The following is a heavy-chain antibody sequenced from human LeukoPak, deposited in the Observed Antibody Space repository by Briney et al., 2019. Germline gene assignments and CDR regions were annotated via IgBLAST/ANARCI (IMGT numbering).Heavy chain of an antibody. D-gene: IGHD3-9*01. CDR1: GGSISSYY. V-gene: IGHV4-59*01. CDR2: IYYSGST. J-gene: IGHJ3*02. CDR3: ARDDILTGYHDAFDI. Sequence: SETLSLTCTVSGGSISSYYWSWIRQPPGKGLEWIGYIYYSGSTNYNPSLKSRVTILVDTSKNQFSLKLSSVTAADTAVYYCARDDILTGYHDAFDIWGQGTMVTVSS.